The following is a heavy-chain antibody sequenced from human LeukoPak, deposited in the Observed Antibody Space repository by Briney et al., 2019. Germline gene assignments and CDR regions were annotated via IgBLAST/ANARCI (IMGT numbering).Heavy chain of an antibody. J-gene: IGHJ4*02. CDR1: GFTFSSYA. CDR2: ISSSGAST. CDR3: AKGESTTGAGMGDY. V-gene: IGHV3-23*01. D-gene: IGHD4-17*01. Sequence: GGSLRLSCAVSGFTFSSYAMNWVRQAPGRGLEWVSGISSSGASTYYADSLKGRFTISRDNSKNTFYLQMNSLRAEDTATYYCAKGESTTGAGMGDYWGQGTLVTVSS.